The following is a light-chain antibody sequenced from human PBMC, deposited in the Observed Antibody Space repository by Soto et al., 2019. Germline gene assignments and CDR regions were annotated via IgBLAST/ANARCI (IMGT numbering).Light chain of an antibody. V-gene: IGKV3-15*01. CDR1: QSVSSN. J-gene: IGKJ2*01. Sequence: EILMTQSPATLSVSLGERVTLSCRASQSVSSNLARYQQKSGQAPRLLIYSASIRATGIPTRFSDSGSATELAGDISRGQSEDFAVYYRQQYVKWHSTLTFGQGTKLESK. CDR2: SAS. CDR3: QQYVKWHSTLT.